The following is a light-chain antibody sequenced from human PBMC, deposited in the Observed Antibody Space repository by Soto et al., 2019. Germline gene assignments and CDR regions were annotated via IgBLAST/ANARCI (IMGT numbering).Light chain of an antibody. V-gene: IGKV3-15*01. CDR2: GAS. J-gene: IGKJ5*01. Sequence: TRLSGARSSAVGGSAVDSGRASQSVSSNLAWYQQKPGQAXRLLIYGASTRATGIPARFSGSGSGTEFTLTIGSLQSEDSAVYSGQQYNNWPPITNGQGTRLEIK. CDR1: QSVSSN. CDR3: QQYNNWPPIT.